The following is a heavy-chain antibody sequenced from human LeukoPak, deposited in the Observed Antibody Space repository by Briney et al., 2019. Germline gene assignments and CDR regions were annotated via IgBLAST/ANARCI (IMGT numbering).Heavy chain of an antibody. CDR1: GGSISSSSYY. CDR3: ARHSTRYCSGGSCYSEDY. D-gene: IGHD2-15*01. V-gene: IGHV4-39*01. CDR2: IYYSGST. Sequence: SGPGLVKPSETLSLTCTVSGGSISSSSYYWGWIRQPPGKGLEWIGSIYYSGSTYYNPSLKSRVTISVDTSKNQFSLKLSSVTAADTAVYYCARHSTRYCSGGSCYSEDYWGQGTLVTVSS. J-gene: IGHJ4*02.